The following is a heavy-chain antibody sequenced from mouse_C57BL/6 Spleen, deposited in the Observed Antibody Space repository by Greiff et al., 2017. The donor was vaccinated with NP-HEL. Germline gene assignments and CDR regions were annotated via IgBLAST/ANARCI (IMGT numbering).Heavy chain of an antibody. J-gene: IGHJ1*03. CDR1: GFTFSDYG. D-gene: IGHD1-1*01. V-gene: IGHV5-17*01. Sequence: EVKLVESGGGLVKPGGSLKLSCAASGFTFSDYGMHWVRQAPEKGLEWVADISSGSSTIYYADTVKGRFTISRDNAKNTLFLQMTSLRSEDTAMYYCARRGTTVVATNWYFDVWGTGTTVTVSS. CDR3: ARRGTTVVATNWYFDV. CDR2: ISSGSSTI.